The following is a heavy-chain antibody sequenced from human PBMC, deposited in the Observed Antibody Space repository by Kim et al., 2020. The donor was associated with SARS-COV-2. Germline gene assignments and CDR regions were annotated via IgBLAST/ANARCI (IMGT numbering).Heavy chain of an antibody. CDR1: GFTFSSYA. V-gene: IGHV3-23*01. J-gene: IGHJ4*02. D-gene: IGHD3-16*02. Sequence: GGSLRLSCAASGFTFSSYAMSWVRQAPGKGLEWVSAISGSGGSTYYADSVKGRFTISRDNSKNTLYLQMNSLRAEDTAVYYCAKDGGVYDYVWGSYRYTRGTPDYWGQGTLVTVSS. CDR2: ISGSGGST. CDR3: AKDGGVYDYVWGSYRYTRGTPDY.